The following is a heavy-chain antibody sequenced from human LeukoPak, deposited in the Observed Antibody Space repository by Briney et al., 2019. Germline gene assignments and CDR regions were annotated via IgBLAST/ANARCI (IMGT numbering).Heavy chain of an antibody. CDR2: ISAYNGNT. CDR1: GYTFTSYG. V-gene: IGHV1-18*01. CDR3: ARDYYDSSGYYRDY. Sequence: EASVKVSCKASGYTFTSYGISWVRQAPGQGLEWMGWISAYNGNTNYAQKLQGRVTMTTDTSISTAYMELSRLRSDDTAVYYCARDYYDSSGYYRDYWGQGTLVTVSS. D-gene: IGHD3-22*01. J-gene: IGHJ4*02.